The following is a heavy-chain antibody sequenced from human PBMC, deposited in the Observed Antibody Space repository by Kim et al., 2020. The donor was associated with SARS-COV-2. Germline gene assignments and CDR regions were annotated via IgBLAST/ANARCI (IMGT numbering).Heavy chain of an antibody. V-gene: IGHV3-30*18. CDR1: GFTFSSYG. J-gene: IGHJ3*02. CDR3: AKVISIAAAGINVDI. D-gene: IGHD6-13*01. CDR2: ISYDGSNK. Sequence: GGSLRLSCAASGFTFSSYGMHWVRQAPGKGLEWVAVISYDGSNKYYADSVKGRFTISRDNSKNTLYLQMNSLRAEDTAVYYCAKVISIAAAGINVDIWG.